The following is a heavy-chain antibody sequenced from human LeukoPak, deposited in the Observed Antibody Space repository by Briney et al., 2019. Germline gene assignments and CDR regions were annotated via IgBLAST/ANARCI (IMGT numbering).Heavy chain of an antibody. V-gene: IGHV4-59*01. D-gene: IGHD3-22*01. Sequence: SETLSLTCTVSGGSISSYDWSWVRQPPGKGLEWVGNIFYTGSSKYNPSPKRRGTITVEASKKQNSQKLSSVTAADTAMYYCARSAHYYYDSASYGVAFDVWGQGTMVTVSS. CDR2: IFYTGSS. CDR1: GGSISSYD. J-gene: IGHJ3*01. CDR3: ARSAHYYYDSASYGVAFDV.